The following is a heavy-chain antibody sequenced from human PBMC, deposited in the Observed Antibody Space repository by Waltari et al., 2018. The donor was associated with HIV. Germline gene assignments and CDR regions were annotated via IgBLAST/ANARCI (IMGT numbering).Heavy chain of an antibody. D-gene: IGHD3-10*01. CDR1: GYTFTSYG. Sequence: QVQLVQSGAEMKKPGASVKVSCKASGYTFTSYGINWVRQAPGQGLEWMGWISADNGNTDYAQKLKGRVTMTTDTSTSTAYMELRSLRSDDTAVYYCARDRTYYYASGNYYRALGYWGQGTLVTVSS. CDR2: ISADNGNT. J-gene: IGHJ4*02. CDR3: ARDRTYYYASGNYYRALGY. V-gene: IGHV1-18*01.